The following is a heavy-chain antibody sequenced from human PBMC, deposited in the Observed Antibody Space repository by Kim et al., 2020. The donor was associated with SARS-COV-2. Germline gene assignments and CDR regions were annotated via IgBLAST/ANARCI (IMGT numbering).Heavy chain of an antibody. V-gene: IGHV3-49*02. Sequence: VKGRFTISRDDSKSIAYLQMNSLKTEDTAVYYCTRAHREYYDSSGYYYDYWGQGTLVTVSS. CDR3: TRAHREYYDSSGYYYDY. D-gene: IGHD3-22*01. J-gene: IGHJ4*02.